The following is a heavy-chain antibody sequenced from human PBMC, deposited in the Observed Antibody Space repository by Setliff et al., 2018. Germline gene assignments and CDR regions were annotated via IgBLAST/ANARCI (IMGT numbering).Heavy chain of an antibody. V-gene: IGHV4-38-2*01. D-gene: IGHD6-13*01. Sequence: SETLSLTCAVSGYSISSGYYWGWIRQPPGKGLEWIGSIYHSGSTYYNPSLKSRVTISVDTTKNQFFLKLSSVTAADTAVYYCARVEAAGNWYYYYMDVWGKGTTVTVSS. J-gene: IGHJ6*03. CDR1: GYSISSGYY. CDR2: IYHSGST. CDR3: ARVEAAGNWYYYYMDV.